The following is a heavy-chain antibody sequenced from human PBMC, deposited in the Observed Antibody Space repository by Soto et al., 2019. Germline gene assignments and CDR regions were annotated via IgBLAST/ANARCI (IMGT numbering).Heavy chain of an antibody. D-gene: IGHD3-10*01. CDR1: GYTFSIYG. J-gene: IGHJ4*02. CDR3: VRDLDGSGSYYTDY. Sequence: QIQLVQSGAEVKKPGASVKVSCKASGYTFSIYGINWVRQAPGQGLEWMGWTRPNNGNTKYEQNLQGRVTMTTDTSTSTAYMELRSLRPDDTAVYYCVRDLDGSGSYYTDYWGQGTLVTVSS. V-gene: IGHV1-18*01. CDR2: TRPNNGNT.